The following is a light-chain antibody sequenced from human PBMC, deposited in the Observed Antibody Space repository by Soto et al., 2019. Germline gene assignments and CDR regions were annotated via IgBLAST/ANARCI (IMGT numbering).Light chain of an antibody. CDR3: QQYDNLPYT. V-gene: IGKV1-33*01. Sequence: DIQMTQSPSSLSASVGDRVIITCQASQDISNYLNWYQHKPGKAPKLLIYDASNLETGVPSRFSGSGSGTDFTFTISSLQPEDIATYYCQQYDNLPYTFGQGTKLEIK. CDR2: DAS. CDR1: QDISNY. J-gene: IGKJ2*01.